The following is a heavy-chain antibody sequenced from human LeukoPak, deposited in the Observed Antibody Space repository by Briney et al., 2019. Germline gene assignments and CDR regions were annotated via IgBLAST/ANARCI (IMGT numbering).Heavy chain of an antibody. CDR2: ISAFNGNT. Sequence: ASVNVSCKASGYTFTSYGFSWVRQAPGQGLEWMGWISAFNGNTNYAQNLQGRVTMTTDTSTTTAYMELRSLRSDDTAVYYCARDMAVAGEPDYWGQGTLVTVSS. D-gene: IGHD6-19*01. V-gene: IGHV1-18*04. CDR3: ARDMAVAGEPDY. CDR1: GYTFTSYG. J-gene: IGHJ4*02.